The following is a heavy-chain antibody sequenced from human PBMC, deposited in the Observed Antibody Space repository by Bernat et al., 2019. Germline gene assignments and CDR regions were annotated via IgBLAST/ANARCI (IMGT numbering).Heavy chain of an antibody. CDR2: IWRDGTNK. CDR1: GFSFSSDG. J-gene: IGHJ5*02. CDR3: ARARKQLPGGGFWFDP. Sequence: QVHLVESGGGVVQPGRSLRLSCAASGFSFSSDGMHWVRQAPGKGLEWVAVIWRDGTNKYYAESVKGRFTIPRDNSKNTLYLEMNSLRAEDTAVYYCARARKQLPGGGFWFDPWGQGTLVTVSS. V-gene: IGHV3-33*01. D-gene: IGHD3-16*01.